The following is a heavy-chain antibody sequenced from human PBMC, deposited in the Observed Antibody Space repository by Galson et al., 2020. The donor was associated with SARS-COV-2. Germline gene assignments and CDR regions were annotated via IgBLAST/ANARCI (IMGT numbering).Heavy chain of an antibody. CDR1: GFTFSSYA. V-gene: IGHV3-30-3*01. CDR3: AKDRPVLRYVDWLPTDVLANFDD. J-gene: IGHJ4*02. D-gene: IGHD3-9*01. Sequence: GESLKISCAASGFTFSSYAMHWVRQAPGKGLEWVAVISYDGSNKYYADSVKGRFTISRDNSKNTLYLQMNSLRAEDTAVYYCAKDRPVLRYVDWLPTDVLANFDDWGQGTLVTVSS. CDR2: ISYDGSNK.